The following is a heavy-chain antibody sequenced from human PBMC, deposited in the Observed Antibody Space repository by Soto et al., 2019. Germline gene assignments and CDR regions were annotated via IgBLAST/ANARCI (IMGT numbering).Heavy chain of an antibody. J-gene: IGHJ4*02. CDR1: GGSISSYY. V-gene: IGHV4-59*08. CDR2: IYYSGST. Sequence: QVQLQESGPGLVKPSETLSLTCTVSGGSISSYYWSWIRQPPGKGLEWIGYIYYSGSTNYNPSLKSRVTISVDTSKNQFSLKLISVTAADTAVYYCARHAYGGNSAFDYWGQGTLVTVSS. D-gene: IGHD4-17*01. CDR3: ARHAYGGNSAFDY.